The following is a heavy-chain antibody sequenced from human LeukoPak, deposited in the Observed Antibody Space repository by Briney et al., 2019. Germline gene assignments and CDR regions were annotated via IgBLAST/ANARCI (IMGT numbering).Heavy chain of an antibody. CDR3: ARDVDFDFWSNYYQDY. Sequence: SGGSLRLSCAASGFTFSSYSMNWVRQAPGKGLEWVSYISSSRSIIYYADSVKGRFTISRDNAKNSLYLQMNSLRAEDTAVYYCARDVDFDFWSNYYQDYWGQGTLVTASS. CDR2: ISSSRSII. V-gene: IGHV3-48*01. J-gene: IGHJ4*02. D-gene: IGHD3-3*01. CDR1: GFTFSSYS.